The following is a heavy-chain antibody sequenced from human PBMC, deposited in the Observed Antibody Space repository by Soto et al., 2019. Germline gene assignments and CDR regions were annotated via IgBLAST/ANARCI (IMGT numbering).Heavy chain of an antibody. Sequence: EVQLLESGGDLVHPGWSLSLSCAASGFTFTSYAMTWVRQAPEKGLEWVSSISASGGTTYYTDSVKGRFTISRDNSKNTLFMQMKSLRAEDTAVYCCATAWGWFDPWGQGTLVTVSS. CDR3: ATAWGWFDP. J-gene: IGHJ5*02. V-gene: IGHV3-23*01. CDR2: ISASGGTT. D-gene: IGHD3-16*01. CDR1: GFTFTSYA.